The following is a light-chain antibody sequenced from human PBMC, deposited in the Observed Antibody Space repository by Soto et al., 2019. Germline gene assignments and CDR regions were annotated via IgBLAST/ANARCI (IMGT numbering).Light chain of an antibody. V-gene: IGKV3D-15*01. CDR3: QPYNNWPRT. CDR2: GAS. Sequence: EIVLTQSPGTLSLSPEERATLSCRASQSVSSIYLAWYQQKPGQPPRLLIYGASSRATGIPARFSGSGSGTEFTLTIGSLQSEDFAVYYCQPYNNWPRTFGQGTKLEIK. J-gene: IGKJ2*01. CDR1: QSVSSI.